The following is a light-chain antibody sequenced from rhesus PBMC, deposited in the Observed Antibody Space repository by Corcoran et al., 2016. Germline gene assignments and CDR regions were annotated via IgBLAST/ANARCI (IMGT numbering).Light chain of an antibody. CDR1: QTISSY. Sequence: DIQMTQSPSSLSASVGDRVTITCRASQTISSYLAWSQQKPGKVLKLLIYEASSLESGVPSRFSGSGSGTEFTLTISSWQPEDFATYYCQQHNRPPLTFGGGTKVEI. J-gene: IGKJ4*01. V-gene: IGKV1-44*02. CDR3: QQHNRPPLT. CDR2: EAS.